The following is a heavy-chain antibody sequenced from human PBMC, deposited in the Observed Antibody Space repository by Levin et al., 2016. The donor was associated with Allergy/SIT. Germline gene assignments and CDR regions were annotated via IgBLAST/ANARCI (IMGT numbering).Heavy chain of an antibody. CDR3: ARVHVLIPSSWYFDYYYGMDV. CDR2: ISAYNGNT. Sequence: WVRQAPGQGLEWMGWISAYNGNTNYAQKLQGRVTMTTDTSTSTAYMELRSLRSDDTAVYYCARVHVLIPSSWYFDYYYGMDVWGQGTTVTVSS. J-gene: IGHJ6*02. V-gene: IGHV1-18*01. D-gene: IGHD6-13*01.